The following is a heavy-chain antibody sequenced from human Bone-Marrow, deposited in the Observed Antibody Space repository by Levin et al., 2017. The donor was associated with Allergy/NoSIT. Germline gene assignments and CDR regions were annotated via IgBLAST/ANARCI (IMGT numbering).Heavy chain of an antibody. Sequence: PSETLSLTCTVSGGSVSSGDSYWSWIRQPPGKGLEYIGYIYYSGSTSYNPSLKSRVTISRDTSKNQFSLRLTSVTAADSAVYYCVFWSSSSSPAYYYTLDVWGQGTTVTVSS. D-gene: IGHD6-6*01. V-gene: IGHV4-30-4*01. CDR2: IYYSGST. CDR1: GGSVSSGDSY. J-gene: IGHJ6*02. CDR3: VFWSSSSSPAYYYTLDV.